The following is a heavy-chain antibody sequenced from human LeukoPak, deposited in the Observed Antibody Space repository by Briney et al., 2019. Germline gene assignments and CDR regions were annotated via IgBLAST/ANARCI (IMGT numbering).Heavy chain of an antibody. V-gene: IGHV3-30*18. D-gene: IGHD3-3*01. CDR3: AKGEWLFDY. J-gene: IGHJ4*02. CDR1: GFTFSSYG. CDR2: ISYDGSNK. Sequence: GGSLRLSCAASGFTFSSYGMHWVRQAPGKGLEWVAVISYDGSNKYYADSVKGRFTISRDNSKNTLYLQMNSLRAEDTAVYYCAKGEWLFDYWGRGTLVTVSS.